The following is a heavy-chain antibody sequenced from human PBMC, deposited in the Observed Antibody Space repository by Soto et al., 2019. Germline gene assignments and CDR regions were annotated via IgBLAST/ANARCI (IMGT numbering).Heavy chain of an antibody. Sequence: GESLKISCKGSGYSFTSYWIGWVRQMPGKGLEWMGIIYPGDSDTRYSPSFQGQVTISRDNAKNSLYLQMNSLRDEDTAVYYCARCNYAFGDAFDIWGQGTMVTVSS. J-gene: IGHJ3*02. CDR3: ARCNYAFGDAFDI. CDR1: GYSFTSYW. V-gene: IGHV5-51*01. D-gene: IGHD3-16*01. CDR2: IYPGDSDT.